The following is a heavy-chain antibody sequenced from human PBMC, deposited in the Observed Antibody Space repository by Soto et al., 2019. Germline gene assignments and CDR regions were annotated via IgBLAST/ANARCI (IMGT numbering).Heavy chain of an antibody. J-gene: IGHJ4*02. D-gene: IGHD4-17*01. V-gene: IGHV5-51*01. CDR2: IYPGDSGT. Sequence: GESLKISCKGSGYSFTSYWIGWVRQMPGKGLEWMGIIYPGDSGTCNSPSSQGQVTISADKSISTAYLQWSSLKASDTAMYYCARRNDYGDYEGEEDWGQGTLVTVSS. CDR3: ARRNDYGDYEGEED. CDR1: GYSFTSYW.